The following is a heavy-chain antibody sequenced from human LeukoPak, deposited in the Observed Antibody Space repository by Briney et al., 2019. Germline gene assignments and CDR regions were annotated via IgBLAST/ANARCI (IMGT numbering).Heavy chain of an antibody. CDR1: GYSFTSYW. CDR2: IYPGDSDT. J-gene: IGHJ3*02. V-gene: IGHV5-51*01. D-gene: IGHD1-26*01. CDR3: ARLRVGAAPWQGKGAFDI. Sequence: GEPLKISCKGSGYSFTSYWIGWVRQMPGKGLEGMGIIYPGDSDTRYSPSFQGPVTISADKSISTAYLQWSSLKASDTAMYYCARLRVGAAPWQGKGAFDIWGQGTMVTVSS.